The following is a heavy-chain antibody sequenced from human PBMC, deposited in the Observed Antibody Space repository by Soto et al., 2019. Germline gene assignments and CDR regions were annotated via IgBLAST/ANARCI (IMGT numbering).Heavy chain of an antibody. Sequence: LSETLSLTCTVSGGSISSGDYYWSWIRQPPGKGLEWIGYIYYSGSTYYNPSLKSRVTISVDTSKNQFSLKLSSVTAADTAVYYCARTTPADAFDIWGQGTMVTVSS. D-gene: IGHD4-17*01. CDR2: IYYSGST. CDR1: GGSISSGDYY. V-gene: IGHV4-30-4*01. CDR3: ARTTPADAFDI. J-gene: IGHJ3*02.